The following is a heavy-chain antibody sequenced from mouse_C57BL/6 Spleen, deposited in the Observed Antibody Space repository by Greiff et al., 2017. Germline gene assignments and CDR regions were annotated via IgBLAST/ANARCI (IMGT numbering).Heavy chain of an antibody. CDR3: TRGGFFITTVVGFAY. CDR1: GYTFTDYE. V-gene: IGHV1-15*01. D-gene: IGHD1-1*01. Sequence: QVQLQQSGAELVRPGASVTLSCKASGYTFTDYEMHWVKQTPVHGLEWIGAIDPETGGTAYNQKFKGKAILTADKSSSTAYMELRSLTSEDSAVXYCTRGGFFITTVVGFAYWGQGTLVTVSA. J-gene: IGHJ3*01. CDR2: IDPETGGT.